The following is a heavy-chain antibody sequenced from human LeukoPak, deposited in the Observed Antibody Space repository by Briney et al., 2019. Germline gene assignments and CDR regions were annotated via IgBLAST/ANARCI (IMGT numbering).Heavy chain of an antibody. CDR1: GFTFSSYS. V-gene: IGHV3-21*01. D-gene: IGHD5-12*01. J-gene: IGHJ6*03. Sequence: GGSLRLSCAASGFTFSSYSMNWVRQAPGKGLEWVSSISSSSSYIYYADSVKGRFTISRDNAKNSLYLQMKSLRAEDTAVYYCAKGGGYEAQYYYYYLDVWGKGTTVTISS. CDR3: AKGGGYEAQYYYYYLDV. CDR2: ISSSSSYI.